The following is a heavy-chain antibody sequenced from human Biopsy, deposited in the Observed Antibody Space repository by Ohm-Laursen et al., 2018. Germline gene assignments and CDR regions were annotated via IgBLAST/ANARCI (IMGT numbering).Heavy chain of an antibody. CDR2: IRRGGDYM. CDR1: GFTFSDYY. CDR3: ARDQRGPSLLEAKLTPNYFDY. D-gene: IGHD1-1*01. Sequence: SLRLSCAASGFTFSDYYMIWVRQAPGKGLEWVSSIRRGGDYMFYADSVKGRFTISRDNAKNSLYLQMNSLRAEDTAVYYCARDQRGPSLLEAKLTPNYFDYWGRGSLVTVSP. J-gene: IGHJ4*02. V-gene: IGHV3-21*01.